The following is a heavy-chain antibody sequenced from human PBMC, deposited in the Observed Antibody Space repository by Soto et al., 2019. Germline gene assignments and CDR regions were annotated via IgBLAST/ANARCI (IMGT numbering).Heavy chain of an antibody. V-gene: IGHV3-48*01. D-gene: IGHD2-21*01. CDR1: GFTFGSYS. Sequence: GGSLRLSCAASGFTFGSYSMNWVRQAPGKGLEWVSYISSSSSTIYYADSVKGRFTISRDNAKNSLYLQMNSLRAEDTAVYYCAREVWSYPQGAPDYWGQGTLVTVSS. J-gene: IGHJ4*02. CDR2: ISSSSSTI. CDR3: AREVWSYPQGAPDY.